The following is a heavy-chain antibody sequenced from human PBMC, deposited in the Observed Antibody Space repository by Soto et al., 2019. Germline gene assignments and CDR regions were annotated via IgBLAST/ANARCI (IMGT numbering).Heavy chain of an antibody. D-gene: IGHD3-22*01. CDR3: ARGDYYDSSGYTDY. Sequence: GGSLRLSCAASGFTFSSYGMHWVRQAPGKGLEWVAVIWYDGSNKYYADSVKGRFTISRDNSKNTLYLQMNSLRAEDTAVYYCARGDYYDSSGYTDYWGQGTLVTVSS. J-gene: IGHJ4*02. CDR2: IWYDGSNK. CDR1: GFTFSSYG. V-gene: IGHV3-33*01.